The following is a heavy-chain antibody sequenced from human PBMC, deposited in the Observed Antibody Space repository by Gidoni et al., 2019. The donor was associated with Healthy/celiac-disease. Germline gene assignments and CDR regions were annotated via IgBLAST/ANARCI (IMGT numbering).Heavy chain of an antibody. CDR3: ARVGSAFYCSGGSCSVNYGMDV. CDR2: INHSGRT. Sequence: QVPLQQWVAGLLKPSETLSLTCAVYGGSFSGYYWSWIRQPPGKWLEWIGEINHSGRTNYNPYLKIRVTISVDTSKNQFSLKLSSVTAADTAVYYCARVGSAFYCSGGSCSVNYGMDVWGQGTTVTVSS. D-gene: IGHD2-15*01. J-gene: IGHJ6*02. CDR1: GGSFSGYY. V-gene: IGHV4-34*01.